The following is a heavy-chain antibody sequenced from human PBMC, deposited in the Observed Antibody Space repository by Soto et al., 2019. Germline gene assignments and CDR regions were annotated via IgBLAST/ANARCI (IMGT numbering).Heavy chain of an antibody. D-gene: IGHD4-4*01. CDR3: ARGHDYMYNWFDP. CDR1: GGSISSGGYY. Sequence: SETLSLTCTVSGGSISSGGYYWSWIRQHPGKGLEWIGYIYYSGSTYYNPSLKSRVTISVDTSKNQFSLKLSSVTAADTAVYYCARGHDYMYNWFDPWGQGTLVTVSS. CDR2: IYYSGST. J-gene: IGHJ5*02. V-gene: IGHV4-31*03.